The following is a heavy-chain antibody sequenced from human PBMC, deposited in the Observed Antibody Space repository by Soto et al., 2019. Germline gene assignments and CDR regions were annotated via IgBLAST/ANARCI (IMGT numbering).Heavy chain of an antibody. CDR1: GGSISSGGYY. D-gene: IGHD4-17*01. CDR3: ARSRKTTVTTRNWFDP. J-gene: IGHJ5*02. V-gene: IGHV4-31*03. CDR2: IYYSGST. Sequence: TLSLTCTVSGGSISSGGYYWSWIRQHPGKGLEWIGYIYYSGSTYYNPSLKSRVTISVDTSKNQFSLKLSSVTAADTAVYYCARSRKTTVTTRNWFDPWGQGTLVIVSS.